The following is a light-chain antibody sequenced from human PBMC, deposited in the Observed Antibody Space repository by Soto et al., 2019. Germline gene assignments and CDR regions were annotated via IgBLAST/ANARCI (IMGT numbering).Light chain of an antibody. V-gene: IGKV1-9*01. CDR3: QQFYAFPRT. CDR1: QGIANF. Sequence: DIQLTQSPSFLSASVGDKVTITCRASQGIANFLAWFQQKPGRAPNLLIYTAATLQSGVPSRFSGSGSGTEFTLTITSLQSEDFATYYCQQFYAFPRTFGQGTKVDIQ. J-gene: IGKJ1*01. CDR2: TAA.